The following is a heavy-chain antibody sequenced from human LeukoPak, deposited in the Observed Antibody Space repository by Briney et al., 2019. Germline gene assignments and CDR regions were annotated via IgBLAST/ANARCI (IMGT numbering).Heavy chain of an antibody. D-gene: IGHD2-2*01. CDR3: ARGSKGYCSNTSCPNWFDP. Sequence: SETLSLTCAVYGGSFSGYYWSWIRQPPGKGLEWIGYIYHSGSTYYNPSLKSRVTISVDRSKNQFSLKLSSVTAADTAVYYCARGSKGYCSNTSCPNWFDPWGQGTLVTVSS. J-gene: IGHJ5*02. CDR2: IYHSGST. CDR1: GGSFSGYY. V-gene: IGHV4-34*01.